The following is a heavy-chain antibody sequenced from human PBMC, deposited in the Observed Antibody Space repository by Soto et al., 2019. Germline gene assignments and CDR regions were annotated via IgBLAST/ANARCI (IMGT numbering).Heavy chain of an antibody. CDR2: ISYDGSNK. CDR3: AKEAAAGLQLYFDY. V-gene: IGHV3-30*18. J-gene: IGHJ4*02. D-gene: IGHD6-13*01. CDR1: GFTFSSYG. Sequence: QEQLVESGGGVVQPGRSLRLSCAASGFTFSSYGMHWVRQAPGKGLEWVAVISYDGSNKYYADSVKGRFTISRDNSKNTLYLQMNSLRVEDTAVYYCAKEAAAGLQLYFDYWGQGTLVTVSS.